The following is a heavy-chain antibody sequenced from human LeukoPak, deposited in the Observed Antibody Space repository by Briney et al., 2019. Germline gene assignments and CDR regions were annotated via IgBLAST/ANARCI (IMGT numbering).Heavy chain of an antibody. CDR2: ISYDGSNK. D-gene: IGHD2-2*01. CDR1: GFTFSSYG. CDR3: AKGIVVVPAALDY. Sequence: PGRSLRRSCEAPGFTFSSYGMHWVRQAPGKGLEWVAVISYDGSNKYYADSVKGRFTISRDNSKNTLYLQMNSLRAEDTAVYYCAKGIVVVPAALDYWGQGTLVTVSS. V-gene: IGHV3-30*18. J-gene: IGHJ4*02.